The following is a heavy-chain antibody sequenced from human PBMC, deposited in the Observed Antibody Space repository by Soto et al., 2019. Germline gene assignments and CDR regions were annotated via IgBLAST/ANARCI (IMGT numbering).Heavy chain of an antibody. CDR1: GYIFTTYG. D-gene: IGHD1-1*01. CDR2: ISAHNGNT. J-gene: IGHJ4*02. Sequence: QVHLVQSGAEVKKPGASVKVSCKGSGYIFTTYGITWVRQAPGQGLEWMGWISAHNGNTNYAQKLQGRVTVTRDTSTSTAYMELRILGSDDTAVYYCARGRYGDYWGQGALVTVSS. V-gene: IGHV1-18*01. CDR3: ARGRYGDY.